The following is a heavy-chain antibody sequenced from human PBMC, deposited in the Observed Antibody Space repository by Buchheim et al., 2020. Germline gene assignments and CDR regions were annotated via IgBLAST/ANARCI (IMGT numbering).Heavy chain of an antibody. CDR3: AKDSSSGFDY. J-gene: IGHJ4*02. V-gene: IGHV3-30*18. Sequence: QVQLVESGGGVVQPGRSLRLSCAASGFTFSSYGMHWVRQAPGKGLEWVAVISYDGSNKYYADSVKGRFTISRDNSKKTLYLQMNSLRAEDTAVYYCAKDSSSGFDYWGQGTL. CDR1: GFTFSSYG. CDR2: ISYDGSNK. D-gene: IGHD6-13*01.